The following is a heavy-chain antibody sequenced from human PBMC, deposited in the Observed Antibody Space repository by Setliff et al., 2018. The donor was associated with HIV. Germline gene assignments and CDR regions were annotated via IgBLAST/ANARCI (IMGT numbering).Heavy chain of an antibody. V-gene: IGHV4-39*01. CDR1: GGSISNNDYY. J-gene: IGHJ4*02. D-gene: IGHD4-17*01. Sequence: PSETLSLTCTVSGGSISNNDYYWGWIRQPPGKSLEWVGSIFYTGSTNYRPSLESRVIVSLDTSKNQFSLKLSSVTAADTAVYYCTRRDVTTGMDSWGPGILVTVSS. CDR3: TRRDVTTGMDS. CDR2: IFYTGST.